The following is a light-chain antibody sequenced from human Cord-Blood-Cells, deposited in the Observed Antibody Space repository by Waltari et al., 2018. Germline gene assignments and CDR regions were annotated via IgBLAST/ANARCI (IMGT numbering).Light chain of an antibody. CDR1: QSVSSY. J-gene: IGKJ5*01. Sequence: EIVFTQSPATLSLSPGERATLSCRASQSVSSYLAWYQQKPGQAPRLLIYDASNRATGIPARVSGSGSGTDFTLTISSLEPEDFAVYYCQQRSNWPITFGQGTRLEIK. V-gene: IGKV3-11*01. CDR2: DAS. CDR3: QQRSNWPIT.